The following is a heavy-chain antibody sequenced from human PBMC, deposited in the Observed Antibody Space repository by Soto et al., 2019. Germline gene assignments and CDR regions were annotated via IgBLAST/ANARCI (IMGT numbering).Heavy chain of an antibody. CDR3: ARRVLLWFGESPYYYDSYYFDY. Sequence: SETLSLTCTVSGGSISSSGYYWGWIRQPPWKGLQWIGTIYYSGSTYYNPSLKSRVTISVDTSKNQFSLKLSSVTAADTAVYYCARRVLLWFGESPYYYDSYYFDYWGQRTLVTVSS. J-gene: IGHJ4*02. CDR2: IYYSGST. V-gene: IGHV4-39*01. D-gene: IGHD3-10*01. CDR1: GGSISSSGYY.